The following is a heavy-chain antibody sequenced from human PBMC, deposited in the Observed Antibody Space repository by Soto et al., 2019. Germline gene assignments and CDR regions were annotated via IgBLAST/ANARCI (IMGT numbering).Heavy chain of an antibody. Sequence: ESGGGLVKPGGSLRLSCAASGFASSDPYMSWIRQAPGKGLEWISYISSSGSTIYYADSVKGRFTISRDNAKKSLYLQMDSLTADDTAVYYCARGGASVTTPFDYWGQGTQVTVSS. CDR3: ARGGASVTTPFDY. CDR2: ISSSGSTI. J-gene: IGHJ4*02. D-gene: IGHD4-17*01. V-gene: IGHV3-11*01. CDR1: GFASSDPY.